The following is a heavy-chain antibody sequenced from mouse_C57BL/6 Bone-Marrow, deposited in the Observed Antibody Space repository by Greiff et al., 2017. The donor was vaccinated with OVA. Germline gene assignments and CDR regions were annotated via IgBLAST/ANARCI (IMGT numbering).Heavy chain of an antibody. J-gene: IGHJ3*01. V-gene: IGHV2-2*01. CDR3: ARKGAY. CDR1: GFSLTSYG. CDR2: IWSGGST. Sequence: QVQLKESGPGLVQPSQSLSITCPVSGFSLTSYGVHWVRQSPGKGLEWLGVIWSGGSTDYNAAFISRLSISKDNSKSQVFFKMNSLQADDTAIYYCARKGAYWGQGTLVTVSA.